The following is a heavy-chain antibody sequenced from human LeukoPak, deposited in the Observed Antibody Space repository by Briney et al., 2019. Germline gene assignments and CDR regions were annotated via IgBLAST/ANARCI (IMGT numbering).Heavy chain of an antibody. CDR2: IYYSGST. Sequence: SETLSLTCTVPGGSISSYYWGWIRQPPGKGLEWIGTIYYSGSTYYNPSLKSRVTISVDTSKNQFSLKLSSVTAADTAVYYCARIDDFWSGYNPIDYWGQGTLVTVSS. CDR3: ARIDDFWSGYNPIDY. D-gene: IGHD3-3*01. V-gene: IGHV4-39*01. CDR1: GGSISSYY. J-gene: IGHJ4*02.